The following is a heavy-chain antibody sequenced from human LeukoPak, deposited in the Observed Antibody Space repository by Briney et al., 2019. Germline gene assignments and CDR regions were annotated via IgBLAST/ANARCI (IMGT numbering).Heavy chain of an antibody. V-gene: IGHV4-61*02. CDR1: GGSISSGSYY. CDR3: AREMYSGSYLNWFDP. Sequence: SQTLSLTCTVSGGSISSGSYYWSWIRQPAGKGLEWIGRIYTSGSTNYNPSLKSRVTMSVDTSKNQFSLKLSSVTAADTAVYHCAREMYSGSYLNWFDPWGQGTLVTVSS. J-gene: IGHJ5*02. CDR2: IYTSGST. D-gene: IGHD1-26*01.